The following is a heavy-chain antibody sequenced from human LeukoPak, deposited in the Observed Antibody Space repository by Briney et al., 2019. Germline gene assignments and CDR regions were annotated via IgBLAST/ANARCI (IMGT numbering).Heavy chain of an antibody. V-gene: IGHV3-30*18. D-gene: IGHD2-2*01. CDR1: GFTFSNYG. CDR2: ISYDGSNK. Sequence: GRSLTLSCAASGFTFSNYGMHWVRQAPGKGLEWLAVISYDGSNKYYADSLKGRFTISRDDSKNTLYLQMNSLRAEDTAFYYCAKQEIGTSWSAGYWGQGTLVTVSS. CDR3: AKQEIGTSWSAGY. J-gene: IGHJ4*02.